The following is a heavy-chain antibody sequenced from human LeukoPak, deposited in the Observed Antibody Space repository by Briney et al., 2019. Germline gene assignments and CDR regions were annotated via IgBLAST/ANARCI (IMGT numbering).Heavy chain of an antibody. CDR1: GYTLTELS. CDR2: FDPEDGET. J-gene: IGHJ6*02. V-gene: IGHV1-24*01. CDR3: ATLGGGGNSPYYYGMDV. Sequence: ASVKVSCKVSGYTLTELSMHWVRQAPGKGLEWMGGFDPEDGETIYAQKFQGRVTMTEDTSTDTAYMELGSLRSEDTAVYYCATLGGGGNSPYYYGMDVWGQGTTVTVSS. D-gene: IGHD4-23*01.